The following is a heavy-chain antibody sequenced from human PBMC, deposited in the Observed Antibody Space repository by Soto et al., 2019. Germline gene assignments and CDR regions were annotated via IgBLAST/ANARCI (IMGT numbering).Heavy chain of an antibody. Sequence: ASVKVSCKASGYTFTDYHIHWMRQAPGQGLEWMGIINPFSGSTAYAQKLQGRVTMTRDTSTSAVYMELSSLRSEDTAVYYCARGSSYYSESSGPPEYFQHWGQGTLVTVSS. D-gene: IGHD3-22*01. CDR1: GYTFTDYH. V-gene: IGHV1-46*04. CDR3: ARGSSYYSESSGPPEYFQH. J-gene: IGHJ1*01. CDR2: INPFSGST.